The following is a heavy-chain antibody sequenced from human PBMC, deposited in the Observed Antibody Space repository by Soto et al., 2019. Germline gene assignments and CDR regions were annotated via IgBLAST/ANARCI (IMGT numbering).Heavy chain of an antibody. Sequence: GASVKVSCKASGGTFSSYAISWVRQAPGQGLEWMGGISAYNGNTNYAQKLQGRVTMTTDTSTTTAYMELRSLRSDDTAVYYCARSGPPAGNWGQGTLVTVSS. CDR2: ISAYNGNT. CDR1: GGTFSSYA. J-gene: IGHJ4*02. D-gene: IGHD3-10*01. V-gene: IGHV1-18*01. CDR3: ARSGPPAGN.